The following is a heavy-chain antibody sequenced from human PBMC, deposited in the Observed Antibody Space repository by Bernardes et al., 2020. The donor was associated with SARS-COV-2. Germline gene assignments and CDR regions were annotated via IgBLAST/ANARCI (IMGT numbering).Heavy chain of an antibody. Sequence: SEPLSLTCTVSGGSISSGGYYWSWLLQHPGKGLEWIGYIYYSGSTYYNPSLKSRVTISVDTSKNQFSLKLSSVTAADTAVYYCAREGGYCSSTSCSFLIDYWGQGTLVTVSS. V-gene: IGHV4-31*03. CDR1: GGSISSGGYY. D-gene: IGHD2-2*01. J-gene: IGHJ4*02. CDR3: AREGGYCSSTSCSFLIDY. CDR2: IYYSGST.